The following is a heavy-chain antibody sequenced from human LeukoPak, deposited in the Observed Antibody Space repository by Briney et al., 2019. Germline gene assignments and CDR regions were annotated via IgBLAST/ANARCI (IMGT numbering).Heavy chain of an antibody. Sequence: SVKVSCKASGGTFSSYAISWVRPAPGQGLEWMGGIIPIFGTANYAQKFQGRVTITADESTRTAYMELSSLRSEDTAVDYCARGLVRGVHYYFDYWGQGTLVTVSS. CDR1: GGTFSSYA. CDR3: ARGLVRGVHYYFDY. CDR2: IIPIFGTA. J-gene: IGHJ4*02. D-gene: IGHD3-10*01. V-gene: IGHV1-69*13.